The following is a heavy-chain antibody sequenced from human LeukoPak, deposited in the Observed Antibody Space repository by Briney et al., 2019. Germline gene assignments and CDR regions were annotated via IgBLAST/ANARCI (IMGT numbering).Heavy chain of an antibody. CDR2: IQYDGGNK. Sequence: HPGGSLRLFCAASGFTFSSYGMHWVRQAPGKGLEWVTFIQYDGGNKYYADSVKGRFTISRDNSKNTLYLQMNSLRAEDTAVYYCAKDLTGGVNPYMDAWGKGTTVTISS. V-gene: IGHV3-30*02. J-gene: IGHJ6*03. CDR1: GFTFSSYG. D-gene: IGHD3-16*01. CDR3: AKDLTGGVNPYMDA.